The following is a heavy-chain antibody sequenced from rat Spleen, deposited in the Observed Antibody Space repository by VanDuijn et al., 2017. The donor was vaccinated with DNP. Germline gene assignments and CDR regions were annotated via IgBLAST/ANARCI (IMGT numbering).Heavy chain of an antibody. CDR3: ARHVLHLRVWDY. V-gene: IGHV5-22*01. CDR2: INYDGGTA. J-gene: IGHJ2*01. D-gene: IGHD1-4*01. Sequence: EVQLVESGVGLVQPGRSLKLSCAASGFTFSDYYMAWVRQAPTKGLDWVAYINYDGGTAYNGDSVKGRFTISRDNSKSTLYLQMNSLRSEDMATYYCARHVLHLRVWDYWGQGVMVTVSS. CDR1: GFTFSDYY.